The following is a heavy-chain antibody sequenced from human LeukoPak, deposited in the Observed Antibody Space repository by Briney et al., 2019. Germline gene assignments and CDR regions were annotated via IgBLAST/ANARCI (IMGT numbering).Heavy chain of an antibody. D-gene: IGHD5-12*01. V-gene: IGHV1-8*03. CDR3: ASADSGYDFMS. Sequence: ASVKVSCKASGYTFTGYYMHWVRQAPGQGLEWMGWMNPNSGNTGYAQKFQGRVTITADKSTSTAYMELSSLRSEDTAVYYCASADSGYDFMSWGQGTLVTVSS. J-gene: IGHJ5*02. CDR2: MNPNSGNT. CDR1: GYTFTGYY.